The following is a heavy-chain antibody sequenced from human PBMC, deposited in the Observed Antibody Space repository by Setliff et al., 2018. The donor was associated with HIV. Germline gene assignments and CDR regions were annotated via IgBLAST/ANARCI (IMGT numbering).Heavy chain of an antibody. CDR2: MNPNSGNT. CDR1: GYNFTTYD. Sequence: ASVKVSCKASGYNFTTYDINWVRQATGQGLEWMGWMNPNSGNTDYAQKFQGRVTMTRNTSISTVYMEMSSLRSEDTAVYYCARGDPRRGYSYGPEYMDVWGKGTTVTV. CDR3: ARGDPRRGYSYGPEYMDV. J-gene: IGHJ6*03. V-gene: IGHV1-8*02. D-gene: IGHD5-18*01.